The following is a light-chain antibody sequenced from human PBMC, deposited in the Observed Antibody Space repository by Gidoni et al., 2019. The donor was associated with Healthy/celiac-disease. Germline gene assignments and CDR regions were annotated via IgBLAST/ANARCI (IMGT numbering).Light chain of an antibody. V-gene: IGKV3-15*01. Sequence: EIVMTPSPATLSVSPGERATLSCRASQSVSSNLAWYQQKPGQAPRLLIYGASTRATGIQARFSGSGSGTEFTLTISSLQSEDFAVYYCQQYNNWPMYTFGQGTKLEIK. CDR3: QQYNNWPMYT. CDR1: QSVSSN. J-gene: IGKJ2*01. CDR2: GAS.